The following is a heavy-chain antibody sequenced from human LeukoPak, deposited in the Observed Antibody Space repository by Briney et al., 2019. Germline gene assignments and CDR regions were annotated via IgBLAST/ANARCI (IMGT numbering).Heavy chain of an antibody. CDR2: IRYDGSNK. V-gene: IGHV3-30*02. J-gene: IGHJ4*02. CDR3: AKEGDIVLMVYAMDY. Sequence: GGSLRLSCAASGFTFSSYGMHWVRQAPGKGLEWVAFIRYDGSNKYYADSVKGRFTISRDNSKNTLYLQMNSLRAEDTAVYYCAKEGDIVLMVYAMDYWGQGTLVTVSS. D-gene: IGHD2-8*01. CDR1: GFTFSSYG.